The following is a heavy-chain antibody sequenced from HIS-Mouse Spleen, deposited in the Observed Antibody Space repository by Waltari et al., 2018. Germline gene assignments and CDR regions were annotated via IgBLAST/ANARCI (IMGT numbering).Heavy chain of an antibody. CDR2: IYSGGST. J-gene: IGHJ4*02. D-gene: IGHD3-10*01. V-gene: IGHV3-53*02. CDR1: GFTVSSHY. CDR3: ARHYYYGSGSYYFDY. Sequence: EVQLVETGGGLIQPGGSLRRSCAASGFTVSSHYLSWVRPAPGKGLEWVSVIYSGGSTYYADSVKGRFTISRDNSKNTLYLQMNSLRAEDTAVYYCARHYYYGSGSYYFDYWGQGTLVTVSS.